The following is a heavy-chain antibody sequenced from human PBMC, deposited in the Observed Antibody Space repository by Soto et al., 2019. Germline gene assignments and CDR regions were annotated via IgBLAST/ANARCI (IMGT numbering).Heavy chain of an antibody. D-gene: IGHD2-2*01. CDR3: ATFESDIVVVPAAREFDN. J-gene: IGHJ4*02. CDR2: ISGRGGIT. Sequence: GGSLRLSCAASGFTFSAYAMTWVRQAPGKGLEWVSAISGRGGITYYADSVKGRFTISRDNSKNTLYLQMNSLRAEDTAVYYCATFESDIVVVPAAREFDNWGQGTLVTVSS. V-gene: IGHV3-23*01. CDR1: GFTFSAYA.